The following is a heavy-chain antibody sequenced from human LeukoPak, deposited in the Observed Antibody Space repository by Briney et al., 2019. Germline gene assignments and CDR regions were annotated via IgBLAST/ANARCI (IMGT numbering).Heavy chain of an antibody. D-gene: IGHD2-15*01. Sequence: PSETLSLTCTVSGGSISSSSYYWGWIRQPPGKGLEWIGSIYYSGSTYYNPSLKSRVTISVDTSKNQFSLKLSSVTAADTAVYYCARDRGGSPRWGQGTLVTVSS. CDR2: IYYSGST. CDR1: GGSISSSSYY. CDR3: ARDRGGSPR. J-gene: IGHJ4*02. V-gene: IGHV4-39*02.